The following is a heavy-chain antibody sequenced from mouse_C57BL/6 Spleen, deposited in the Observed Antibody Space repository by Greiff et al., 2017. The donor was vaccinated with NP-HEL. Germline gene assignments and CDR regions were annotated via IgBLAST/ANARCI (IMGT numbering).Heavy chain of an antibody. CDR1: GYTFTSYD. J-gene: IGHJ1*03. CDR3: ARGDYDRPWYFDV. V-gene: IGHV1-85*01. D-gene: IGHD2-4*01. CDR2: IYPRDGST. Sequence: QVQLKQSGPELVKPGASVKLSCKASGYTFTSYDINWVKQRPGQGLEWIGWIYPRDGSTKYNEKFKGKATLTVDTSSSTAYMELHSLTSEDSAVYFCARGDYDRPWYFDVWGTGTTVTVSS.